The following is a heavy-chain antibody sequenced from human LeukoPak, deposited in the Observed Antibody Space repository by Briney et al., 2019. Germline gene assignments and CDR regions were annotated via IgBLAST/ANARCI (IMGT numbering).Heavy chain of an antibody. Sequence: GRSLRLSCAASGFTFSSYAMHWVRQAPGKGLEWVAVISYDGSNKYYADSVKGRFTISRDNSKNTLYLQMNSLRAEDTVVYYCARDRDSSGFYFDYWGQGTLVTVSS. J-gene: IGHJ4*02. CDR1: GFTFSSYA. CDR3: ARDRDSSGFYFDY. V-gene: IGHV3-30-3*01. CDR2: ISYDGSNK. D-gene: IGHD3-22*01.